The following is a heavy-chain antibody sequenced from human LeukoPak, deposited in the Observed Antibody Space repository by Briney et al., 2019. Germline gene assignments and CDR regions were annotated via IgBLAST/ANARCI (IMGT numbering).Heavy chain of an antibody. CDR3: ARQKYYDVLTGYRLMWFDP. CDR1: GGSISNNDYY. V-gene: IGHV4-39*01. J-gene: IGHJ5*02. Sequence: PSETLSLTCTVSGGSISNNDYYWGWLRQPPGKGLEWIGSIYYSGSTYYNPSLKSRVTISVDTSKNLFSLKLSSVTAADTAVYFCARQKYYDVLTGYRLMWFDPWGQGTLVTVSS. CDR2: IYYSGST. D-gene: IGHD3-9*01.